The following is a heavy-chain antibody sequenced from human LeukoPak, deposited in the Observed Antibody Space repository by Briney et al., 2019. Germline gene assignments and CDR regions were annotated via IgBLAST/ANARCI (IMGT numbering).Heavy chain of an antibody. CDR2: INRDGSTP. Sequence: GGSLRLSCAASGFTFSDYWMNWVRQAPGEGLVWVSRINRDGSTPGYADSVKGRFTISRDNAKNTLYLQMNSLRAEDTAVYYCARENWYLDSWGQGTLVTVSS. D-gene: IGHD1-1*01. J-gene: IGHJ4*02. CDR3: ARENWYLDS. V-gene: IGHV3-74*01. CDR1: GFTFSDYW.